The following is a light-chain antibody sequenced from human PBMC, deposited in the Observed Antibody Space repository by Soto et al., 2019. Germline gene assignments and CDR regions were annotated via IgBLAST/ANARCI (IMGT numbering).Light chain of an antibody. V-gene: IGKV3-20*01. CDR2: GAS. CDR3: QKYVSSPIT. CDR1: QSVSSN. J-gene: IGKJ5*01. Sequence: EVVVTQSPATLSVSPGDRATLSCRASQSVSSNLAWYQQKPGQAPRLLIYGASTRATGIPDRFSGSGSGTDFTLTISSLEPEDFAVYYCQKYVSSPITCGQGTRLEIK.